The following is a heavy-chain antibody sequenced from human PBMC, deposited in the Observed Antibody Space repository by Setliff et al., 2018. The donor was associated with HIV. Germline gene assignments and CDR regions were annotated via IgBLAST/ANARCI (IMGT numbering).Heavy chain of an antibody. Sequence: GESLKISCKGSGYSFTTYWIGWVRQMPGKGLEWMGIIYPGDSDTRYNPSFQGQVNISADKSISTAYLQWSSLKASDTAMYYCARSIVVAGHFDYWGQGTLVTVSS. J-gene: IGHJ4*02. V-gene: IGHV5-51*01. CDR3: ARSIVVAGHFDY. CDR1: GYSFTTYW. D-gene: IGHD6-19*01. CDR2: IYPGDSDT.